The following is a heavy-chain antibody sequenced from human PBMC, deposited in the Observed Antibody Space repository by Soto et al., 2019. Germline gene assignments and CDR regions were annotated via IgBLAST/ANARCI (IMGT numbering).Heavy chain of an antibody. CDR2: ISSSSSYI. V-gene: IGHV3-21*01. Sequence: GGSLRLSCAASGFTFSSYSMNWVRQAPGKGLEWVSSISSSSSYIYYADSVKGRFTISRDNAKNSLYLQMNSLRAEDTAVYYCATDGCSGGSCYSRRDAFDIWGQGTMVTVS. CDR3: ATDGCSGGSCYSRRDAFDI. CDR1: GFTFSSYS. D-gene: IGHD2-15*01. J-gene: IGHJ3*02.